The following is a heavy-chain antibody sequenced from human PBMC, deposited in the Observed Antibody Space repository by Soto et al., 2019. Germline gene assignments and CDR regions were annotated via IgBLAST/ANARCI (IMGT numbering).Heavy chain of an antibody. CDR2: IYHSGST. CDR3: ARVSLGSYYYYYYGMDV. Sequence: LSLTCAVSGGSISSGGYSWSWIRQPPGKGLEWIGYIYHSGSTYYNPSHKSRVTISVDRSKNQFSLKLSSVTAADTAVYYCARVSLGSYYYYYYGMDVWGQGTTVTVSS. CDR1: GGSISSGGYS. J-gene: IGHJ6*02. D-gene: IGHD3-10*01. V-gene: IGHV4-30-2*01.